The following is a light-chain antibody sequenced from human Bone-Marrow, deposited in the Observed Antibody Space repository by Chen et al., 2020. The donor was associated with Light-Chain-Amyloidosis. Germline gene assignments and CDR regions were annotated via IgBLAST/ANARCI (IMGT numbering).Light chain of an antibody. CDR2: RDT. J-gene: IGLJ2*01. V-gene: IGLV3-25*03. Sequence: SYELTHPPSVSVSPGQTSRITFSGDELPTKYSHWYQQKPGQAPVLVIHRDTERPSGISERFSGSSSGTTATLTISGVQAEDEADYHCQSADSSGTYEVIFGGGTKLTVL. CDR3: QSADSSGTYEVI. CDR1: ELPTKY.